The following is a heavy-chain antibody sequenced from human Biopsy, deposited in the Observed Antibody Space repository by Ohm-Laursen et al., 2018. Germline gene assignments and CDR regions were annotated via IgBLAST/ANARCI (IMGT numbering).Heavy chain of an antibody. J-gene: IGHJ6*02. V-gene: IGHV4-59*01. Sequence: PSETLSLTCNVSDGSIDNYHWTWIRQAPGKTLEWIGSITYRWSTYYNPSLKSRVTVSIHTSRNQFSLKLTSVTAADTAVYYCARDNIPYCTSTSCDLFGMDVWGQGTTVTVSS. CDR2: ITYRWST. CDR3: ARDNIPYCTSTSCDLFGMDV. D-gene: IGHD2-2*01. CDR1: DGSIDNYH.